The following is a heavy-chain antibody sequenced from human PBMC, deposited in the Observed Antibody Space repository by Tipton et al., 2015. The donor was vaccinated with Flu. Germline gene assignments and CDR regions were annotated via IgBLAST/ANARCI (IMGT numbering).Heavy chain of an antibody. D-gene: IGHD2-2*01. CDR2: IYPGDSDT. V-gene: IGHV5-51*01. CDR1: GYSFTSYW. CDR3: ARRACSSTSCYHFDY. Sequence: QLVQSGAEVKKPGESLKISCKGSGYSFTSYWIGWVRQMPGKGLEWMGIIYPGDSDTRYSPSFQGQVTISADKSISTAYLQWSSLKASDPAMYYCARRACSSTSCYHFDYWGQGTLVTVSS. J-gene: IGHJ4*02.